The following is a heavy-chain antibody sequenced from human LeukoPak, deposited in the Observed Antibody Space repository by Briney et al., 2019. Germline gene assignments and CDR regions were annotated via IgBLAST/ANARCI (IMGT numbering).Heavy chain of an antibody. J-gene: IGHJ3*02. CDR2: INWNGGST. CDR1: GFTFDDYG. V-gene: IGHV3-20*01. D-gene: IGHD2-21*01. Sequence: GGSLRPSCAASGFTFDDYGMSWVRQAPGKGLEWVSGINWNGGSTGYADSVKGRFTISRDNAKNSLYLQMNSLRAEDTALYHCARIGRFDAFDIWGQGTMVTVSS. CDR3: ARIGRFDAFDI.